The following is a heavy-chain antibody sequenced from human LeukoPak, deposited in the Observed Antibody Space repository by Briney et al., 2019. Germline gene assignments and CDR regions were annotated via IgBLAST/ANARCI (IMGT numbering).Heavy chain of an antibody. Sequence: PGGSLRLSCAGSAFTFSSQWIHWLRQAPGKGLVWVSRINGDGSSTNYADSVQGRFTISRDNAKNTMYLQINSMRVEDTAVYYCASPKFGGYFDYWGQGTLVTVSS. CDR1: AFTFSSQW. D-gene: IGHD3-10*01. CDR2: INGDGSST. V-gene: IGHV3-74*01. CDR3: ASPKFGGYFDY. J-gene: IGHJ4*02.